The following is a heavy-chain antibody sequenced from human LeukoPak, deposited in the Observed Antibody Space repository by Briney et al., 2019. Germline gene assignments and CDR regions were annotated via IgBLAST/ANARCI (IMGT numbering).Heavy chain of an antibody. CDR2: IYYSGST. J-gene: IGHJ4*02. D-gene: IGHD2-2*01. Sequence: SETLSLTCTVSGGSISSYYWSWIRQPPGKGLEWIGYIYYSGSTNYNPSLKSRVTISVDTSKNQFSLKLSSVTAADTAVYYCAGYQRYGDYIDYWGQGTLVTVSS. V-gene: IGHV4-59*01. CDR3: AGYQRYGDYIDY. CDR1: GGSISSYY.